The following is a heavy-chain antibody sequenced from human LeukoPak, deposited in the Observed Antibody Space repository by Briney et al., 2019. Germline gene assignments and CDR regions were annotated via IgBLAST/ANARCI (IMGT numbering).Heavy chain of an antibody. CDR3: ARGVTGIYYYYYMDV. Sequence: ASVKVSCKASGYTFTSYDINWVRQATGQGLEWMGWVNPYSGDTNYAQKFQGRVTMTRDTSISTAYMELRGLRSDDTGVYYCARGVTGIYYYYYMDVWGKGTTVTVSS. CDR1: GYTFTSYD. D-gene: IGHD3-10*01. V-gene: IGHV1-2*02. CDR2: VNPYSGDT. J-gene: IGHJ6*03.